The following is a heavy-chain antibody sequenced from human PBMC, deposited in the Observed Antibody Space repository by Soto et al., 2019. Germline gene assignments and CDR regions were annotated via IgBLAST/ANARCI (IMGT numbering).Heavy chain of an antibody. CDR3: ARDVLLWFGELLLDY. J-gene: IGHJ4*02. D-gene: IGHD3-10*01. CDR1: GGSISSSSYY. V-gene: IGHV4-39*02. CDR2: IYYSGST. Sequence: SETLSLTCTVSGGSISSSSYYWGWIRQPPGKGLEWIGSIYYSGSTYYNPSLKSRVTISVDTSKNQFSLKLSSVTAADTAVYYCARDVLLWFGELLLDYWGQGTLVTVSS.